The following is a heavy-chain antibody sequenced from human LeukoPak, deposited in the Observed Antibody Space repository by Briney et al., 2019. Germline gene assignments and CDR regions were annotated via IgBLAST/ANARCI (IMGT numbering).Heavy chain of an antibody. V-gene: IGHV4-34*01. CDR1: GGSFSGYY. CDR3: ARGPAYYYGSGSPPLDY. CDR2: INHSGSA. D-gene: IGHD3-10*01. J-gene: IGHJ4*02. Sequence: SETLSLTCAVYGGSFSGYYWSWFRQPPGKGLEWIGEINHSGSANYNPSLKSRVTISVDTSKNQFSLKLSSVTAADTAVYYCARGPAYYYGSGSPPLDYWGQGTLVTVSS.